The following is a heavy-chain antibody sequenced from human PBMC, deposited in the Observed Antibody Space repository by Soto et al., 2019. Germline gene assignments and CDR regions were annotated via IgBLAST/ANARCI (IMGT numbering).Heavy chain of an antibody. Sequence: QVQLVQSGAEVKKPGASVKVSCKASGFTFTGYYMHWVRQAPGQGLEWMGWINANSSGTNYAQKFQGWVTMTRDTSISTAYMELGRLKSDGTAVYYCARVNGSCADYWGQVTLVTVSS. V-gene: IGHV1-2*04. CDR1: GFTFTGYY. J-gene: IGHJ4*02. CDR3: ARVNGSCADY. CDR2: INANSSGT. D-gene: IGHD2-15*01.